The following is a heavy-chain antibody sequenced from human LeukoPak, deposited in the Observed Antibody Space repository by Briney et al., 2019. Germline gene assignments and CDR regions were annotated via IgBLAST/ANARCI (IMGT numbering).Heavy chain of an antibody. J-gene: IGHJ4*02. CDR2: IKQDGSEK. V-gene: IGHV3-7*03. D-gene: IGHD2-15*01. CDR3: ARDYCSGGSCLYDY. Sequence: GGSLRLSCAASGFTFSDYYMSWIRQAPGKGLEWVANIKQDGSEKYYVDSVKGRFTISRDNAKNSLYLQMNSLRAEDTAVYYCARDYCSGGSCLYDYWGQGTLVTVSS. CDR1: GFTFSDYY.